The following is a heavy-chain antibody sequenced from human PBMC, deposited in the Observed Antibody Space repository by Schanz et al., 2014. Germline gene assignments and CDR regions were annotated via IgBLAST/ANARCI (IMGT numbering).Heavy chain of an antibody. CDR1: GFTFNSYA. D-gene: IGHD3-22*01. Sequence: EVQLLDSGGGLVQPGGSLRLSCAASGFTFNSYAMTWVRQAPGKGLEWVSVIYSGIGAYYADSVEGRFTISRDNAKNSLYLQMNSLRAEDTAVYYCAKDPSHGDYDYYFDYWGQGTLVTVSS. V-gene: IGHV3-23*03. J-gene: IGHJ4*02. CDR2: IYSGIGA. CDR3: AKDPSHGDYDYYFDY.